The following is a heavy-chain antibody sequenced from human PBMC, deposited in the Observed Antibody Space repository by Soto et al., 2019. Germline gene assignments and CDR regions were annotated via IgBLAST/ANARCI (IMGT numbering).Heavy chain of an antibody. Sequence: GASVKVSCKASGYTFTSYAMRWVRQAPGQRLEWMGWINAGNGNTKYSQKFQGRVTITRDTSASTAYMELSSLRSEDTAVYYCARDPGTTAFDIWGQGTMVTVSS. D-gene: IGHD1-7*01. CDR2: INAGNGNT. CDR3: ARDPGTTAFDI. J-gene: IGHJ3*02. CDR1: GYTFTSYA. V-gene: IGHV1-3*01.